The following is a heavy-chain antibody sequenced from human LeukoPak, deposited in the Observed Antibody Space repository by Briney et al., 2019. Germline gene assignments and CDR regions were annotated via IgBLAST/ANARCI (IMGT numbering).Heavy chain of an antibody. D-gene: IGHD5-18*01. V-gene: IGHV3-30*04. CDR2: ISSDGRHI. CDR1: GFTISAYN. Sequence: PGGSLRLSCAASGFTISAYNMFWVRQAPGKGLEWMAVISSDGRHIDYPDSVKGRFTTSRDISENTLYLQMNSLTDDDTAVYFCAKDRLQIWLYVGIFDHWGQGALVTVS. CDR3: AKDRLQIWLYVGIFDH. J-gene: IGHJ4*02.